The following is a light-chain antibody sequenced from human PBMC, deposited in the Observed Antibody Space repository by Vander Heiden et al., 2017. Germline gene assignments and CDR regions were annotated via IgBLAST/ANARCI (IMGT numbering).Light chain of an antibody. V-gene: IGKV3-15*01. Sequence: CPATRAVEQGERETVACRDSQSVSSNVAWYQRKPGQVPRLRIYGAATRATGSPARFSGSGSGTEFTLTISSLQSEDFAVYYCQQYNKWLLTLGGGTKVEIK. CDR1: QSVSSN. CDR3: QQYNKWLLT. CDR2: GAA. J-gene: IGKJ4*01.